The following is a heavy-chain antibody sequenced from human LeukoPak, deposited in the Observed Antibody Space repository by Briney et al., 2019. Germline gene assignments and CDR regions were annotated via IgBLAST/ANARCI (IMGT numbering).Heavy chain of an antibody. Sequence: GASVKVSCKASGYTFTSYYMHWVRQAPGQGLEWMGIINPSGGSTSYAQKFQGRVTMTRDTSTSTVYMEPSSLRSEDTAVYYCAREPSRYCSGGSCYASYYFDYWGQGTLVTVSS. D-gene: IGHD2-15*01. V-gene: IGHV1-46*01. CDR1: GYTFTSYY. CDR3: AREPSRYCSGGSCYASYYFDY. J-gene: IGHJ4*02. CDR2: INPSGGST.